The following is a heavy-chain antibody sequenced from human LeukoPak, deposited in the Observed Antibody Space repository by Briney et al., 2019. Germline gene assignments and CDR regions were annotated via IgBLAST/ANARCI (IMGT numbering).Heavy chain of an antibody. CDR1: GGSISSYC. CDR3: ARGDVPLLWFGDPPGWFDP. CDR2: IYDSGRT. V-gene: IGHV4-59*01. Sequence: SSETLSLTCTVSGGSISSYCWSWIRQPPGKGPGWIGFIYDSGRTNYHPSLKARATLPVAMSRTHFSLKRSSVTAAQTAVYYCARGDVPLLWFGDPPGWFDPWGQGTLVTVSS. D-gene: IGHD3-10*01. J-gene: IGHJ5*02.